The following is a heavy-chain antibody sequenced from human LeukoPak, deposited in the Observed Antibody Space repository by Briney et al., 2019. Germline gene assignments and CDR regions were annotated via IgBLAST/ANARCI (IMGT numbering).Heavy chain of an antibody. CDR2: IYSGGTT. CDR3: ARLGDHYHWNLDL. Sequence: PGGSLRVSSSASGFTVSSKYMYWVRLAPAKGLECVSIIYSGGTTYYGESVEGRFTISRDTSKNTVFLQMNSLRVEDTAVYYCARLGDHYHWNLDLWGRGTLVTVSS. J-gene: IGHJ2*01. D-gene: IGHD3-10*01. CDR1: GFTVSSKY. V-gene: IGHV3-53*01.